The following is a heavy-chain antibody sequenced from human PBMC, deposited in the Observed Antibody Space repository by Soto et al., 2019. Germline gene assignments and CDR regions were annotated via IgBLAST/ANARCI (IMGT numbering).Heavy chain of an antibody. V-gene: IGHV2-5*02. CDR2: IYWDDDK. Sequence: QITLKESGPPLVNPTQTLTLTCTFSGFSLSTSGVGVGWIRQPPGKALEWLALIYWDDDKRYSPSLKSRLTITKDTSKNQVVLTMTNMDPVDTATYYCAHSVAFGGVIVPQEYFQHWGQGTLVTVSS. D-gene: IGHD3-16*02. CDR1: GFSLSTSGVG. J-gene: IGHJ1*01. CDR3: AHSVAFGGVIVPQEYFQH.